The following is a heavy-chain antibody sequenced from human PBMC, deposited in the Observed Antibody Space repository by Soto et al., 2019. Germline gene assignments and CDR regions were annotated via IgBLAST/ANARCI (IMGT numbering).Heavy chain of an antibody. J-gene: IGHJ5*02. D-gene: IGHD6-13*01. CDR1: GYTLTELS. CDR2: FDPEDGET. CDR3: ATESLLAAAGSGYVPTWFDP. Sequence: ASVKVSCKVSGYTLTELSMHWVRQAPGKGLEWMGGFDPEDGETIYAQKFRGRVTMTEDTSTDTAYMELSSLRSEDTAVYYCATESLLAAAGSGYVPTWFDPWGQGTLVTVSS. V-gene: IGHV1-24*01.